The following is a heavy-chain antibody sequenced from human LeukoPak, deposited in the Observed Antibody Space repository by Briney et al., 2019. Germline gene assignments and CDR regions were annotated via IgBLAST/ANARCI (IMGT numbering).Heavy chain of an antibody. J-gene: IGHJ4*02. CDR2: LSNDAINK. CDR1: GFTFNTYS. CDR3: ASTHSNDDILSGYFVY. Sequence: PAKSLRLSCTASGFTFNTYSMRWFRQAPGKGLEWVGVLSNDAINKYYAYSVSGPFTIATPNSKHTLHLQMNCLIAEQTSIYECASTHSNDDILSGYFVYWGQGTLLTVSS. V-gene: IGHV3-30*04. D-gene: IGHD3-9*01.